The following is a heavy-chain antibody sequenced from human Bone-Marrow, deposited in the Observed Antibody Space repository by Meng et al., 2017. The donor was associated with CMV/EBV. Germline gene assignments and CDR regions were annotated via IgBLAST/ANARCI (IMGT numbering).Heavy chain of an antibody. CDR2: IIPMFGTA. Sequence: QGQLVQSGAEVKKPGSSVKVSCKASGDTFSRYGVSWVRQAPGQGLEWMGGIIPMFGTANYAQSFQGRLTITADESRTTAYMELRSLRFDDTAVYYCARDASAVDWYFDLWGRGTLVTVSS. CDR1: GDTFSRYG. V-gene: IGHV1-69*12. CDR3: ARDASAVDWYFDL. D-gene: IGHD2-15*01. J-gene: IGHJ2*01.